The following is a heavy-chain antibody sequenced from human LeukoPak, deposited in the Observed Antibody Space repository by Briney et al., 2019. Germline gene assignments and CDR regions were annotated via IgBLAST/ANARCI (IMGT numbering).Heavy chain of an antibody. CDR3: ARGLYDSSGENAFDI. D-gene: IGHD3-22*01. J-gene: IGHJ3*02. CDR2: IYYSGST. V-gene: IGHV4-59*01. CDR1: GGSISSYY. Sequence: SETLSLTCTVSGGSISSYYWSWIRQPPGKGLEWSGYIYYSGSTNYNPSLKSRVTISVDTSKNQFSLKLSSVTAADTAVYYCARGLYDSSGENAFDIWGQGAMVTVSS.